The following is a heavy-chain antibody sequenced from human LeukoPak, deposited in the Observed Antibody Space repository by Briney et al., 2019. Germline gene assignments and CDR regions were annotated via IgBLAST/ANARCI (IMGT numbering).Heavy chain of an antibody. CDR2: ISSNGGST. J-gene: IGHJ4*02. V-gene: IGHV3-64*01. Sequence: HPGGSLRLSCAASGFTFSSYAMHWVRQAPGKGLEYVSAISSNGGSTYYANSVKGRFTISRDNSKNTLYLQMGSLRAEDMAVYYCARDRPPNTYGALDYWGQGTLVTVSS. CDR3: ARDRPPNTYGALDY. CDR1: GFTFSSYA. D-gene: IGHD4-17*01.